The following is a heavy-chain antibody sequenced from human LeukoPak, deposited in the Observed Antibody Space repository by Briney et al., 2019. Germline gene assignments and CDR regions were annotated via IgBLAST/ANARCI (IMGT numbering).Heavy chain of an antibody. J-gene: IGHJ4*02. CDR2: ISSSGST. V-gene: IGHV4-59*01. D-gene: IGHD2-15*01. CDR3: AKIYADATFHY. CDR1: GGSISSYY. Sequence: SETLSLTCTVSGGSISSYYWSWIRQPPGKGLEWIGYISSSGSTNYNPSLKSRVTISVDTSKNQFSLNLSSVTAADTAVYYCAKIYADATFHYWGQGTLVTVSS.